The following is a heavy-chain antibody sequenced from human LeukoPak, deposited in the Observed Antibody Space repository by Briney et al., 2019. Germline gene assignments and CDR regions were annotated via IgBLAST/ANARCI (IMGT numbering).Heavy chain of an antibody. J-gene: IGHJ4*02. CDR1: GGSFSGYY. CDR3: ARDFYGSGSYYTAGFDY. CDR2: INHSGST. D-gene: IGHD3-10*01. V-gene: IGHV4-34*01. Sequence: SETLSLTCAVYGGSFSGYYWSWIRQPPGKGLEWIGGINHSGSTNYNTSLKSRVTISVDTSKNQFSLKLSSVTAADTAVYYCARDFYGSGSYYTAGFDYWGQGTLVTVSS.